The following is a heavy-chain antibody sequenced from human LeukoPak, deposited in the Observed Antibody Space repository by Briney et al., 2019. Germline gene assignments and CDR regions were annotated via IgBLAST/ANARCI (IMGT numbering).Heavy chain of an antibody. Sequence: SETLSLTCAVYGGSFSGYYWSWIRQPPGKGLEWIGYIYHSGSTYYNPSLKSRVTISVDRSKNQFSLKLSSVTAADTAVYYCARERGDYTLDYWGQGTLVTVSS. CDR2: IYHSGST. V-gene: IGHV4-34*01. CDR1: GGSFSGYY. J-gene: IGHJ4*02. CDR3: ARERGDYTLDY. D-gene: IGHD4-17*01.